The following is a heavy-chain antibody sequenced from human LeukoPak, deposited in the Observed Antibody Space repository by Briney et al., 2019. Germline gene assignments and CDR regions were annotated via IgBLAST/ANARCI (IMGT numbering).Heavy chain of an antibody. CDR2: IWYDGSNK. CDR1: GFTFSSNA. CDR3: ARDQNEGYGDYFYYFDY. J-gene: IGHJ4*02. V-gene: IGHV3-33*08. Sequence: GGSLRLSCAASGFTFSSNAMTWVSQAPGKGLEWVAVIWYDGSNKYYVDSVKGRFTISRDNSKNTLYLQMNSLRAEDTAVYYCARDQNEGYGDYFYYFDYWGQGTLVTVSS. D-gene: IGHD4-17*01.